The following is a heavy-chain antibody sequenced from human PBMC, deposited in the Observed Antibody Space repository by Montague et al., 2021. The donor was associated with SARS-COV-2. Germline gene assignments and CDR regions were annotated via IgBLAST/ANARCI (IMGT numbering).Heavy chain of an antibody. J-gene: IGHJ6*02. CDR2: INTSGNT. Sequence: SETLSLTCTVSGASITSGGYYWTWIRQPAGKGLEWIGRINTSGNTDYNPSLSSRVTILVDTSRNHFSLKLYSVTAADTATYFCARDPRNYDMLTGYHGLYYYGLDVWGQGTTVTVSS. D-gene: IGHD3-9*01. CDR1: GASITSGGYY. CDR3: ARDPRNYDMLTGYHGLYYYGLDV. V-gene: IGHV4-61*02.